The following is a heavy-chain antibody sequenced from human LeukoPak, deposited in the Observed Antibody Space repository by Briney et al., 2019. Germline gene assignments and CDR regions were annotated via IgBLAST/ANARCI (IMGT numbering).Heavy chain of an antibody. CDR2: ISSSSSYI. CDR3: ARDTYTYGDLDY. Sequence: GALRLSCAASGFTFSSYSMNWVRQAPGKGLEWVSSISSSSSYIYYADSVKGRFTISRDNAKNSLYLQMNSLRAEDTAVYYCARDTYTYGDLDYWGQGTLVTVSS. J-gene: IGHJ4*02. D-gene: IGHD4-17*01. V-gene: IGHV3-21*01. CDR1: GFTFSSYS.